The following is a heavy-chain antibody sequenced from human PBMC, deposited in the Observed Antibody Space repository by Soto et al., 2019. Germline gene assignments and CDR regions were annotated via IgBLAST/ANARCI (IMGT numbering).Heavy chain of an antibody. V-gene: IGHV1-18*01. CDR2: VSAHTGDS. CDR1: GYPFGGYA. CDR3: ARPSTSYGDYGWYLAY. J-gene: IGHJ4*02. Sequence: QVQLVQSGAEVKKPGASVKVSCKASGYPFGGYAIGWVRQAPGQGLEWMGWVSAHTGDSGYAQRFQGRVTLTTETSTSTAYMGLRGLRSDDTAVYYCARPSTSYGDYGWYLAYWGQGTLVTVSS. D-gene: IGHD4-17*01.